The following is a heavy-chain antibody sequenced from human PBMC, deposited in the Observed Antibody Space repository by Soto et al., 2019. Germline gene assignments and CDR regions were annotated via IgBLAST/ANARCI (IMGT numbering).Heavy chain of an antibody. CDR2: FSGSGGAT. J-gene: IGHJ4*02. CDR1: GFISSNYA. CDR3: AKAAGDY. V-gene: IGHV3-23*04. Sequence: VQVVESGGGLVQPGGSLRLSCAASGFISSNYAMSWVRQAPGKGLEWVSGFSGSGGATFYADSVKGRFTISRDSSKNTVYLQNNRLRVEDTGVYYWAKAAGDYWGQGTLVTVSS.